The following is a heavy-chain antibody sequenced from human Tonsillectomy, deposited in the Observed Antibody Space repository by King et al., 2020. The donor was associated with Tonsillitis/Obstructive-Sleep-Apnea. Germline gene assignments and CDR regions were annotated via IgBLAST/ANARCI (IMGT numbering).Heavy chain of an antibody. CDR2: MSYDGSTK. CDR1: GFTLSDYA. Sequence: VQLVESGGGAVQPGRSLRLSCAASGFTLSDYAMHWVRQAPGKGLQWVAVMSYDGSTKYYADSVKGRFTIASDKSKNTLDLQMNSLRGEDTAVYYCAKSRGSSSGFDFFFDYWGQGTLVTVSS. V-gene: IGHV3-30*04. D-gene: IGHD6-6*01. CDR3: AKSRGSSSGFDFFFDY. J-gene: IGHJ4*02.